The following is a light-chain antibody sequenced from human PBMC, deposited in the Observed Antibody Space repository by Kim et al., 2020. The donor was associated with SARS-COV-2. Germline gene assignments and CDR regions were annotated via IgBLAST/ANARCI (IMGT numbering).Light chain of an antibody. Sequence: EIVLTQSPATLSLSPGERATLSCRASQSVSIYLAWYQQKPGQAPRLLIYDASNRATGIPARFSGSGSGTDFTLTISSLEPEDFAVYYCQQRSNWLTFGGGTKLEI. CDR3: QQRSNWLT. V-gene: IGKV3-11*01. CDR1: QSVSIY. J-gene: IGKJ4*01. CDR2: DAS.